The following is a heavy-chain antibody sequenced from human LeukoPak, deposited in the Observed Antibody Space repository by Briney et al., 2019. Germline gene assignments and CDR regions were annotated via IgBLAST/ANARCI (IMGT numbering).Heavy chain of an antibody. D-gene: IGHD2-2*01. CDR3: ARPGYCSSTSCYED. CDR1: GYSFTSYW. J-gene: IGHJ4*02. V-gene: IGHV5-51*01. Sequence: GESLKTSCNVSGYSFTSYWIGWVRQMPGKGLEWIGSIYPGVSDTRYSPSFQGQVTISADKSIRPAYLQWSSLKASDTAMYYCARPGYCSSTSCYEDWGQGPLVTVSS. CDR2: IYPGVSDT.